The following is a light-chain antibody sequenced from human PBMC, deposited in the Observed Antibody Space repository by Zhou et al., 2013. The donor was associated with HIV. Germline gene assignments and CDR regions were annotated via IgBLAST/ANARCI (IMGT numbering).Light chain of an antibody. J-gene: IGKJ5*01. CDR3: QQLYTYPIT. Sequence: DIQLTQSPSFLSASVGDRVTVTCRASQGISDSLAWYSQKPGKAPKLLISAASTLQSGVPSRFSGSGSGAEFTLTISSLQPEDFATYYCQQLYTYPITFGQGTRLEIK. CDR1: QGISDS. V-gene: IGKV1-9*01. CDR2: AAS.